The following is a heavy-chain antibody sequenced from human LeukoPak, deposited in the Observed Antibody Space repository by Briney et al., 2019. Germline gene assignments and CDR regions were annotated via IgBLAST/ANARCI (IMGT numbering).Heavy chain of an antibody. CDR2: ISGSGGST. Sequence: GGSLRLSCAASGFTFSDYYMSWIRQAPGKGLEWVSAISGSGGSTYYADSVKGRFTISRDNSKNTLYLQMNSLRAEDTAVYYCAKGPSRGYFDYWGQGTLVTVSS. V-gene: IGHV3-23*01. CDR3: AKGPSRGYFDY. CDR1: GFTFSDYY. J-gene: IGHJ4*02. D-gene: IGHD3-10*01.